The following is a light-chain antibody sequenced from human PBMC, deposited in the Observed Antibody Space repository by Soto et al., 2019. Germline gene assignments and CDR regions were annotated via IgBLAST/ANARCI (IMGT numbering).Light chain of an antibody. Sequence: QPVLTQPPSVSGAPGQRVTISCTGSSSNIGAGYDVHWYQQLPGTAPKLLIYGNSNRPSGVPDRFAGSKSGTSASLAITGIQAEDEADYYCQSYDSSLSGSVVFGGGTKVTVL. CDR2: GNS. V-gene: IGLV1-40*01. CDR3: QSYDSSLSGSVV. J-gene: IGLJ2*01. CDR1: SSNIGAGYD.